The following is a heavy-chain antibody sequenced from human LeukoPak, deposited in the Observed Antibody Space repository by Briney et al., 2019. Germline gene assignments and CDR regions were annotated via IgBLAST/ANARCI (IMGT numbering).Heavy chain of an antibody. CDR1: GFRVSDYY. CDR3: ARGRYYGMDV. V-gene: IGHV3-74*01. Sequence: GGSLRLSCAVSGFRVSDYYMSWVRQAPGKGLVWVSRVNSDGSSTTYADSVKGRFTISRDNAKNTLYLQMNSLRAEDTAVYYCARGRYYGMDVWGQGTTVTVSS. J-gene: IGHJ6*02. CDR2: VNSDGSST.